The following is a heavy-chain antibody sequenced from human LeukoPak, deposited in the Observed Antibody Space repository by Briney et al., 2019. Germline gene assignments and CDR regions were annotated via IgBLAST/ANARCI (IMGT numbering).Heavy chain of an antibody. D-gene: IGHD3-22*01. CDR1: GFTFSNYG. Sequence: GGSLRLSCAASGFTFSNYGMHWVRQAPGKGLEWVAFIRYDGSNKYYADSVKGRFTISRDNSKNTLYLQMNSLRAEDTAVYYCAKVSSYDSSGFLDYWGQGTLVTVSS. J-gene: IGHJ4*02. V-gene: IGHV3-30*02. CDR3: AKVSSYDSSGFLDY. CDR2: IRYDGSNK.